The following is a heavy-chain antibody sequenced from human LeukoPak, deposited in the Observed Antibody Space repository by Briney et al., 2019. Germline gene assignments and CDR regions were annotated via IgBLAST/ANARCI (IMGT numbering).Heavy chain of an antibody. D-gene: IGHD5-18*01. CDR3: ARGGRYSFDSFSYYGMDV. J-gene: IGHJ6*02. Sequence: PSETLSLTCTVSGVSITSYYWTWIRQPPGKGLDWLGSINYSGINNYNPSLKSRVTISVDTYKNQFSLNLSAVAAADTAVYYCARGGRYSFDSFSYYGMDVLGQGTTVTVSS. V-gene: IGHV4-59*08. CDR1: GVSITSYY. CDR2: INYSGIN.